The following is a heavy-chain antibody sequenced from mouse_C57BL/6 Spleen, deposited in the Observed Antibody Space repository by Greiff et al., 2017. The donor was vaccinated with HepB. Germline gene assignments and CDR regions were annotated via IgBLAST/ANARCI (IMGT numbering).Heavy chain of an antibody. D-gene: IGHD3-3*01. V-gene: IGHV1-64*01. Sequence: QVQLQQPGAELVKPGASVKLSCKASGYTFTSYWMHWVKQRPGQGLEWIGMIHPNSGSTNYNEKFKSKATLTVDNSSSTAYMQLSSLTSEDSAVFYCAIGVVYWYFDVWGTGTTVTVSS. CDR2: IHPNSGST. CDR1: GYTFTSYW. CDR3: AIGVVYWYFDV. J-gene: IGHJ1*03.